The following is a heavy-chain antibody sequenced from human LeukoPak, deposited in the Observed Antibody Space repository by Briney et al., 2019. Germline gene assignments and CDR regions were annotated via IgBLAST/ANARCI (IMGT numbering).Heavy chain of an antibody. D-gene: IGHD4-23*01. Sequence: PGGSLRLSCAASGFTLSSYAMSWVRQAPGKGLEWVANIKQDGSEKYYVDSVKGRFTISRDNAKNSVYLQMNSLRAEDTAVYYCARTVVTSLDPWGQGTLVTVSS. CDR1: GFTLSSYA. CDR3: ARTVVTSLDP. CDR2: IKQDGSEK. J-gene: IGHJ5*02. V-gene: IGHV3-7*01.